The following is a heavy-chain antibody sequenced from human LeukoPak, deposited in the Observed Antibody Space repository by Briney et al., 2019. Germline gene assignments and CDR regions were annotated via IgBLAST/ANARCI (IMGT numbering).Heavy chain of an antibody. J-gene: IGHJ4*02. CDR2: ISAYNGNT. V-gene: IGHV1-18*01. D-gene: IGHD2-21*02. Sequence: ASVKVSCKASGYTFTSYGISWVRQAPGQGLEWMGWISAYNGNTNYAQKLQGRVTMTTDTSTSKAYMELRSLRSDDTAVYYCARAYCGGDCYYFDYWGQGTLVTVSS. CDR3: ARAYCGGDCYYFDY. CDR1: GYTFTSYG.